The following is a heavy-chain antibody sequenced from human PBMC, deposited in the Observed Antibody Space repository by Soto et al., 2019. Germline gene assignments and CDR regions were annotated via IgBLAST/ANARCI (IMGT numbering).Heavy chain of an antibody. V-gene: IGHV1-46*01. J-gene: IGHJ6*02. CDR3: ARDLYGSGSYYNFLKMTLLSDPNYYYYGMDD. D-gene: IGHD3-10*01. CDR1: GYTFTSYY. Sequence: ASVKVSCKASGYTFTSYYMHWVRQAPGQGLEWMGIINPSGGSTSYAQKFQGRVTMTRDTSTSTVYMELSSLRSEDTAVYYCARDLYGSGSYYNFLKMTLLSDPNYYYYGMDDWGQGTMVTVSS. CDR2: INPSGGST.